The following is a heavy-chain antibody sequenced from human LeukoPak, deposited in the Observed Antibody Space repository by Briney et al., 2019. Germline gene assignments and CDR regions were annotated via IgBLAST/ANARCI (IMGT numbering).Heavy chain of an antibody. CDR3: ARESAYFDY. Sequence: PGGSLRLSCAASGFTFSSYGMSWVRQAPGKGLEWVSAMTGDGAITYYADSVKGRFTISRDNAKNSLYLQMNSLRAEDTAVYYCARESAYFDYWGQGTLVTVSS. V-gene: IGHV3-21*04. J-gene: IGHJ4*02. CDR2: MTGDGAIT. CDR1: GFTFSSYG.